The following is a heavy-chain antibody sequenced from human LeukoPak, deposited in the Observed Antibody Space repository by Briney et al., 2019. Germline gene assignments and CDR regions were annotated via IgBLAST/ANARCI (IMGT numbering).Heavy chain of an antibody. J-gene: IGHJ2*01. CDR2: IYYSGST. CDR1: GGSISSYY. Sequence: PSETLSLTCTVSGGSISSYYWSWIRQPPGKGLEWIGYIYYSGSTNYNPSLKSRVTISVDTSKNQFSLKLSSVTAADTAVYYCARGSYYYDSSGYFWYFDLWGRGTLVTVSS. D-gene: IGHD3-22*01. CDR3: ARGSYYYDSSGYFWYFDL. V-gene: IGHV4-59*01.